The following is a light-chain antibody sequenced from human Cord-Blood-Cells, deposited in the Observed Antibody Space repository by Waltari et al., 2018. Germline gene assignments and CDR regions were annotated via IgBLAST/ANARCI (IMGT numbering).Light chain of an antibody. CDR1: TGLNVGTYG. CDR2: YKSDIDK. Sequence: QAVLTQPSSLSASPGASASLTCTLRTGLNVGTYGTYWYQHKPGSPPQYLLRYKSDIDKQQGSGVPSRFSGSKDASANAGILLISGLQSEDEADYYCMIWHSSASMVFGGGTKLTVL. J-gene: IGLJ2*01. CDR3: MIWHSSASMV. V-gene: IGLV5-45*02.